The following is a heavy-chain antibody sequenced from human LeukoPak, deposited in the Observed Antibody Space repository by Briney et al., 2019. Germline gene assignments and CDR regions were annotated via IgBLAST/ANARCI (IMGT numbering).Heavy chain of an antibody. V-gene: IGHV4-34*01. CDR2: INHSGST. D-gene: IGHD3-3*01. J-gene: IGHJ3*02. Sequence: SETLSLTCAVYGGSFSGYYWSWIRQPPGKGLEWIGEINHSGSTNYNPSLKSRVTISVDTSKDQFSLKLSSVTAADTAVYYCARRHYDFWSGYYRNAFDIWGQGTMVTVSS. CDR3: ARRHYDFWSGYYRNAFDI. CDR1: GGSFSGYY.